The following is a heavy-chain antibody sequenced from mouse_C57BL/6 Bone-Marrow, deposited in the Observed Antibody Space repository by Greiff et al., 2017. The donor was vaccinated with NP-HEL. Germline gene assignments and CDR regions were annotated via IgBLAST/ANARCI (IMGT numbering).Heavy chain of an antibody. V-gene: IGHV1-54*01. CDR3: ARENWDCFDV. CDR2: INPGSGGT. Sequence: QVQLQQSGAELVRPGTSVKVSCKASGYAFTNYLIEWVKQRPGQGLEWIGVINPGSGGTNYNEKFKGKATLTADKSSSTAYIQLSSLTSEDSAVYFCARENWDCFDVWGTGTTVTVSS. D-gene: IGHD4-1*01. CDR1: GYAFTNYL. J-gene: IGHJ1*03.